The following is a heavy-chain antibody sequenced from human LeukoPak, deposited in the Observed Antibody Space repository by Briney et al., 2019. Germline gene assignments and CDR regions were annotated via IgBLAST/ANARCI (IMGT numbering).Heavy chain of an antibody. Sequence: GGSLRLSCAASGFTFSSYAMSWVRQAPGKGLEWVSGISGSGGSTYYADSVKGRFTISRDNSKNTLYLQMNSLRAEDTAVYYCAKDRGSPRFIIGTTSFDYWGQGTLVTVSS. CDR2: ISGSGGST. V-gene: IGHV3-23*01. CDR3: AKDRGSPRFIIGTTSFDY. D-gene: IGHD1-7*01. J-gene: IGHJ4*02. CDR1: GFTFSSYA.